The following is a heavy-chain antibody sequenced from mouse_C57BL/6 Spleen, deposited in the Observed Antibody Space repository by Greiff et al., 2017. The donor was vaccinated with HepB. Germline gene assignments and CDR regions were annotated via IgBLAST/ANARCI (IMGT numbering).Heavy chain of an antibody. CDR3: AKNPAYYSNNYYAMDY. D-gene: IGHD2-5*01. Sequence: QVQLKESGPGLVQPSQSLSITCTVSGFSLTSYGVHWVRQSPGKGLEWLGVIWRGGSTDYNAAFMSRLSITKDNSKSQVFIKMNSLQADDTAIYYCAKNPAYYSNNYYAMDYWGQGTSVTVSS. CDR2: IWRGGST. V-gene: IGHV2-5*01. CDR1: GFSLTSYG. J-gene: IGHJ4*01.